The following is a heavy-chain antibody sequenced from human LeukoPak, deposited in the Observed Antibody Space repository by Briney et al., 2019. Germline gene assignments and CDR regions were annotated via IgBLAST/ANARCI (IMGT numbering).Heavy chain of an antibody. CDR3: ARDIATVVHQE. Sequence: ASVKVSCKASGYTFTSYGISWVRQAPGQGLEWMGWISGYSGNTNYVQKFQGRVTMATDTSTSTVYMELRSLISDDTAVYYCARDIATVVHQEWGQGTLVTVSS. V-gene: IGHV1-18*01. CDR2: ISGYSGNT. J-gene: IGHJ4*02. CDR1: GYTFTSYG. D-gene: IGHD4-23*01.